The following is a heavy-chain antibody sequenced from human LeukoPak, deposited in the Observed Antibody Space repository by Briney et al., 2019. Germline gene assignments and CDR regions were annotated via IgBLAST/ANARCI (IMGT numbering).Heavy chain of an antibody. D-gene: IGHD5-18*01. CDR3: AKGTGYSYAYSFDY. V-gene: IGHV3-23*01. CDR2: ISATGGTT. Sequence: GGSLRLSCAASGFSFSTCAMSWVRQAPGKGLEWVSLISATGGTTYYADSVKGRFTISRDNSKNTLYLQMNSLGAEDTALYYCAKGTGYSYAYSFDYWGQGTLVTVSS. J-gene: IGHJ4*02. CDR1: GFSFSTCA.